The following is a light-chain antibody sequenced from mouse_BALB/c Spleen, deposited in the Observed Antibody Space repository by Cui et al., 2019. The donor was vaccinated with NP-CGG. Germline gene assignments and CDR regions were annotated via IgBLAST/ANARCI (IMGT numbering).Light chain of an antibody. CDR3: ALWYSNHWV. CDR1: TGAFPTSNF. CDR2: GTN. Sequence: QAVVTQESALTPSPGETVTLTCRSSTGAFPTSNFANWVQEKPDHLFTGLIGGTNNRAPGVPARFSGSLIGDKAALTITGAQTEDEAIYFCALWYSNHWVFGGGTKLTVL. J-gene: IGLJ1*01. V-gene: IGLV1*01.